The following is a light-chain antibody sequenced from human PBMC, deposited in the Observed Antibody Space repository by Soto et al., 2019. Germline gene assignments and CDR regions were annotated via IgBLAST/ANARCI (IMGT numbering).Light chain of an antibody. Sequence: GDSVTITCRASQGIGSYLAWYQQKPGKAPTLLIYAASNLQSGVPSRFRGSRSGTEFTLTVSSLQPEDFATYYCLQDHDDSWTFGQGTKVDI. CDR1: QGIGSY. V-gene: IGKV1-6*01. CDR3: LQDHDDSWT. CDR2: AAS. J-gene: IGKJ1*01.